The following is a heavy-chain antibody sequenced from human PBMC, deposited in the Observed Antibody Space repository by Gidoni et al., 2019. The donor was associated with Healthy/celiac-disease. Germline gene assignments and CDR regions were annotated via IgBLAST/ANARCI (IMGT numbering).Heavy chain of an antibody. CDR1: GFTFSSYA. V-gene: IGHV3-23*01. D-gene: IGHD5-12*01. Sequence: EVQLLESGGGLVQPGGSLRLSCAASGFTFSSYAMSWVRQAPGKGREWVSASSGSGGSTYYADSVKGRFTISRENSKNTLYLQMNSLRAEDTAVYYCAKAKGGYDLGPFDYWGQGTLVTVSS. CDR2: SSGSGGST. CDR3: AKAKGGYDLGPFDY. J-gene: IGHJ4*02.